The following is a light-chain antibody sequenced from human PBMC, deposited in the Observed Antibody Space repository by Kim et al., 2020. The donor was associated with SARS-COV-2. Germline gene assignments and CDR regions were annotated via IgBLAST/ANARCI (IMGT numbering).Light chain of an antibody. J-gene: IGLJ3*02. V-gene: IGLV2-14*03. CDR1: SSDVRGYNY. CDR3: SSYTSSSTV. Sequence: PGQSITISCTGTSSDVRGYNYVSWYQQHPGKAPKHMIYDVSNRPSGVSNRFSGSKSGNTASLTISGLQAEDEADYYCSSYTSSSTVFGGGTKLTVL. CDR2: DVS.